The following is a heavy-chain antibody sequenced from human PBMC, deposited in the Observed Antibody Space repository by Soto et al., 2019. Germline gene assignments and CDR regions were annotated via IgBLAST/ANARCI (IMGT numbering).Heavy chain of an antibody. CDR1: WYSLTRYW. V-gene: IGHV5-51*01. Sequence: GGSLKISCKGSWYSLTRYWIGRGRPMAGKSLEWMGIIYPGDSDTRYSPSFQGQVTISADKSISTAYLQWSSLKASDTAMYYCAREYYYDSSGYSPRGFDPWGQGTLVTVSS. CDR2: IYPGDSDT. CDR3: AREYYYDSSGYSPRGFDP. J-gene: IGHJ5*02. D-gene: IGHD3-22*01.